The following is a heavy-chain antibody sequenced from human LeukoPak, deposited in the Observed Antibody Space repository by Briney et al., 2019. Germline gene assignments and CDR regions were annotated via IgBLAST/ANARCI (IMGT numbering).Heavy chain of an antibody. J-gene: IGHJ4*02. CDR3: ARAPLVSDALFDY. CDR2: IYTSGST. D-gene: IGHD6-6*01. CDR1: GGSISSYY. V-gene: IGHV4-4*09. Sequence: SETLSLTCTVSGGSISSYYWSWIRQPPGKGLEWIGYIYTSGSTNYNPSLKSRVTISVDTSKNQCSLKLSSVTAADTAVYYCARAPLVSDALFDYWGQGTLVTVSS.